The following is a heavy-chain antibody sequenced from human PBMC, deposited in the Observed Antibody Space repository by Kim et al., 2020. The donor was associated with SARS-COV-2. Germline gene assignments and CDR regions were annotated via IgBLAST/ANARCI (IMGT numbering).Heavy chain of an antibody. CDR3: ARDGTTRNGGYYFDY. D-gene: IGHD1-1*01. J-gene: IGHJ4*01. V-gene: IGHV1-3*01. Sequence: QKVQVRVTITRDTSASTAFMELSSLTSEDTAIYYCARDGTTRNGGYYFDYWGQGALVTVSS.